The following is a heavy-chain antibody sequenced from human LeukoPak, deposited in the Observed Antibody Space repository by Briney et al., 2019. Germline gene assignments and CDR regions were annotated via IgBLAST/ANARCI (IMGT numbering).Heavy chain of an antibody. CDR1: GFTFSSYS. CDR2: ISSSSSYI. J-gene: IGHJ4*02. Sequence: GGSLRLSCAASGFTFSSYSMNWVRQAPGKGLEWVSSISSSSSYIYYADSVKGRFTISRDNAKNSLYLQMNSLRAEDTAVYYCARWVPYGDYGEDYWGQGTLVTVPS. CDR3: ARWVPYGDYGEDY. V-gene: IGHV3-21*01. D-gene: IGHD4-17*01.